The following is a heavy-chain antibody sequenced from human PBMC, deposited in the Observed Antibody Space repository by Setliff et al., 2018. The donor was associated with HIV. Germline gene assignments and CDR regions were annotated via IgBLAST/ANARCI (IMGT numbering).Heavy chain of an antibody. J-gene: IGHJ4*02. V-gene: IGHV3-30*02. CDR1: GFIFDRYG. Sequence: PGGSLRLSCAASGFIFDRYGMHWVRQAPGKGLEWVALIWYDGSHETYADSVRGRFSISRDNSKNTLYLQMDSLRPEDTGFYYCAKDPFTSSWYGFDYWGRGALVTVSS. D-gene: IGHD6-13*01. CDR3: AKDPFTSSWYGFDY. CDR2: IWYDGSHE.